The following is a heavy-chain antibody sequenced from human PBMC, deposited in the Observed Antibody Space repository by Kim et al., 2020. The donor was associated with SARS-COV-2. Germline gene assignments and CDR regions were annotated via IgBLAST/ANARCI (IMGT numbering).Heavy chain of an antibody. D-gene: IGHD3-16*02. CDR2: IKSKTDGGTT. CDR3: TTETSDYVWGSYRHFDY. J-gene: IGHJ4*02. V-gene: IGHV3-15*01. Sequence: GGSLRLSCAASGFTFSNAWMSWVRQAPGKGLEWVGRIKSKTDGGTTDYAAPVKGRFTISRDDSKNTLYLQMNSLKTEDTAVYYCTTETSDYVWGSYRHFDYWGQGTLVTVSS. CDR1: GFTFSNAW.